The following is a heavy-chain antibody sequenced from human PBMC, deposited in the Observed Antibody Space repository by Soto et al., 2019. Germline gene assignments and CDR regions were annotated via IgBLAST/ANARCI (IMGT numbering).Heavy chain of an antibody. J-gene: IGHJ3*02. CDR3: AKAESIAVAVGHGNDAFAI. D-gene: IGHD6-19*01. CDR1: GFTFSSYA. CDR2: ISGSGGST. Sequence: EVQLLESGGGLVQPGGSLRLSCAASGFTFSSYAMSWVRQAPGKGLEWVSAISGSGGSTYYADSVKGRFTISRDNSKNTLYLQMNSLRAEDTAVYYCAKAESIAVAVGHGNDAFAIWGQGTMVTVSS. V-gene: IGHV3-23*01.